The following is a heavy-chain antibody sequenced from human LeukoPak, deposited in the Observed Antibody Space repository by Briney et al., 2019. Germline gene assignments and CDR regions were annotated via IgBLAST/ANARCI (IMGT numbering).Heavy chain of an antibody. D-gene: IGHD6-13*01. CDR3: ARESPGLQLVKDLNWFDP. CDR2: IIPIFGTA. CDR1: GGTFSSYA. J-gene: IGHJ5*02. Sequence: SVKVSCKASGGTFSSYATSWVRQAPGQGLEWMGGIIPIFGTANYAQKFQGRVTITADESTSTAYMELSSLRSEDTAVYYCARESPGLQLVKDLNWFDPWGQGTLVTVSS. V-gene: IGHV1-69*13.